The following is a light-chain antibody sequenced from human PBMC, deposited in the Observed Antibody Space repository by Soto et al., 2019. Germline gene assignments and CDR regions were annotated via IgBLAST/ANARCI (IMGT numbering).Light chain of an antibody. J-gene: IGKJ5*01. CDR2: GAF. V-gene: IGKV3-11*01. Sequence: EIVLTQSPATLSLSPGERATLSCRASPSVTNYLAWYQQKPGQPPRLLIYGAFNRAAGIPARFSGSGSGTDSTLTIRSLEPEDSAVYYCQQRNIWPPVTFGQGTRLEIK. CDR3: QQRNIWPPVT. CDR1: PSVTNY.